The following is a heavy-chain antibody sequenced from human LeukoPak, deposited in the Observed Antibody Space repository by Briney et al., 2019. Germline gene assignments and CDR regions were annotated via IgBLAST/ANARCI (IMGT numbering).Heavy chain of an antibody. CDR2: ISSSSSYI. Sequence: PGGSLRLCCAASGFTFSSYSMNWVRQATGKGLEWVSSISSSSSYIYYADSVKGRFTISRDNAKNSLYLQMNSLRAEDTAVYYCARGGNSNYYYYYGMDVWGKGTTVTVFS. CDR3: ARGGNSNYYYYYGMDV. D-gene: IGHD4-23*01. J-gene: IGHJ6*04. CDR1: GFTFSSYS. V-gene: IGHV3-21*01.